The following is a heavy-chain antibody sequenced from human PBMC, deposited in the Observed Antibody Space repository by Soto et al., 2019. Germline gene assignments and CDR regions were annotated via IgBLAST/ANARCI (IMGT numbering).Heavy chain of an antibody. CDR3: AREIALTDSSSSPSFDY. CDR2: ISSSSSYI. V-gene: IGHV3-21*01. Sequence: GGSLRLSCAVSGFTFSSYRMNWVRQAPGKGLEWVSSISSSSSYIYYADSVKGRFTISRDNAKNSLYLQMNSLRAEDTAVYYCAREIALTDSSSSPSFDYWGQGTLVTVSS. D-gene: IGHD6-6*01. J-gene: IGHJ4*02. CDR1: GFTFSSYR.